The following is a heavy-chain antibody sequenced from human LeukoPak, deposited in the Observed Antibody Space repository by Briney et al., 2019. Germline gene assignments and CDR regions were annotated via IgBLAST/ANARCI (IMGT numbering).Heavy chain of an antibody. CDR1: GFTFSSYA. D-gene: IGHD4-17*01. Sequence: GGSLRLSCAASGFTFSSYAMHWVRQAPGKGLEWVAVISYDGSNKYYADSVKGRFTISRDNSKNTLYLQMNSLRAEDTAVYYCAGYGDYPRWFDPWGQGTLVTVSS. V-gene: IGHV3-30-3*01. CDR2: ISYDGSNK. J-gene: IGHJ5*02. CDR3: AGYGDYPRWFDP.